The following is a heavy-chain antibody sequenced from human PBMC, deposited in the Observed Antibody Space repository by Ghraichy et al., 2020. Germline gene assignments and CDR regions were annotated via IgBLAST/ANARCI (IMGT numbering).Heavy chain of an antibody. CDR1: GFTFSSYA. CDR2: ISGSGGST. V-gene: IGHV3-23*01. CDR3: AKDFRAQALNYSDY. J-gene: IGHJ4*02. Sequence: GESLNISCAASGFTFSSYAMSWVRQAPGKGLEWVSAISGSGGSTYYADSVKGRFTVSRDNSKNTLYLQMNSLRAEDTAVYYCAKDFRAQALNYSDYWGQGTLVTVSS.